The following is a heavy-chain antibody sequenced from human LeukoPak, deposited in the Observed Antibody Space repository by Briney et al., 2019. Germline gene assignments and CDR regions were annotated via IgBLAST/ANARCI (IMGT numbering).Heavy chain of an antibody. CDR3: AKGRGVVTATYFDY. V-gene: IGHV3-43*01. CDR1: GFTFYDYT. CDR2: ISWDGGST. D-gene: IGHD2-21*02. J-gene: IGHJ4*02. Sequence: GGSLRLSCAASGFTFYDYTMHWVRHAPGKGLEWVSLISWDGGSTYYADSVKGRFTISRDNSKNSLYLQMNSLRTEDTALYYCAKGRGVVTATYFDYWGQGTLVTVSS.